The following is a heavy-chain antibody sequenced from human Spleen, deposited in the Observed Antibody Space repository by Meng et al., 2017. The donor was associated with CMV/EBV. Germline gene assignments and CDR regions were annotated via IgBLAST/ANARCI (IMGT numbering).Heavy chain of an antibody. J-gene: IGHJ4*02. CDR3: ARDKSSNGWPPDY. CDR2: ISNTGGTK. CDR1: GFIFSNFV. Sequence: GESLKISCSASGFIFSNFVMAWVRQAPGKGLEWVSCISNTGGTKYYTDSVNGRFTISRDNSKNTLYLQMNSLKTEDTAVYYCARDKSSNGWPPDYWGQGTLVTVSS. V-gene: IGHV3-23*01. D-gene: IGHD6-19*01.